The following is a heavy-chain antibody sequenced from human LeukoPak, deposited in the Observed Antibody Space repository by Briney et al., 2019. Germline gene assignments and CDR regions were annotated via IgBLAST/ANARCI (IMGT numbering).Heavy chain of an antibody. J-gene: IGHJ4*02. CDR2: INHSGST. D-gene: IGHD1-14*01. V-gene: IGHV4-34*01. Sequence: SETLSLTCAVYGGSFSGYYWSWIRQPPGKGLEWIGEINHSGSTNYDPSLKSRVTISVDTSKNQFSLKLSSVTAADTAVYYCARTGGNFDYWGQGTLVTVSS. CDR3: ARTGGNFDY. CDR1: GGSFSGYY.